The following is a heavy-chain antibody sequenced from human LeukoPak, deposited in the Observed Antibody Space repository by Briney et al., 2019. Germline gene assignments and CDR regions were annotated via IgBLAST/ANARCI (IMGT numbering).Heavy chain of an antibody. CDR2: ISSSGSTI. Sequence: GGSLRLSCAASGFTFSSYSMNWVRQAPGKGLEWVSSISSSGSTIYYADSVKGRFTISRDNAKNSLYLQMNSLRAEDTAVYYCARALWFGETFPAYWGQGTLVTVSS. D-gene: IGHD3-10*01. CDR1: GFTFSSYS. J-gene: IGHJ4*02. V-gene: IGHV3-48*04. CDR3: ARALWFGETFPAY.